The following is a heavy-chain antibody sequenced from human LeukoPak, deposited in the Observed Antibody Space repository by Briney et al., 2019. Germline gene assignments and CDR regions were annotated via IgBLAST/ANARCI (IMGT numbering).Heavy chain of an antibody. Sequence: GGSLRLSCAASGFTFSSSAMSWVRQAPGKGLEWVSNISGSGSGGSTYCADSVKGRFTISRDNSKNTLYLQMNSLRAEDTAVYYCARGGVDYYGSGTYYYWGQGALVTVSS. CDR3: ARGGVDYYGSGTYYY. J-gene: IGHJ4*02. CDR2: ISGSGSGGST. CDR1: GFTFSSSA. V-gene: IGHV3-23*01. D-gene: IGHD3-10*01.